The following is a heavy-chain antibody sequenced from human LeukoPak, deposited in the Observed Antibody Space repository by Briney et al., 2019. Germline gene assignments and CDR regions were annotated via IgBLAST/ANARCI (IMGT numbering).Heavy chain of an antibody. D-gene: IGHD4-17*01. J-gene: IGHJ4*02. CDR3: ATLPT. CDR2: ISYDGNNK. Sequence: GGSLRLSCAASGFSFSSYGMHWVRQAPGRGLEWVAVISYDGNNKYYADSVKGRFTISRDNSKNTLYLQMNSLRAEDTALYYCATLPTWGQGTLVTVSS. V-gene: IGHV3-30*19. CDR1: GFSFSSYG.